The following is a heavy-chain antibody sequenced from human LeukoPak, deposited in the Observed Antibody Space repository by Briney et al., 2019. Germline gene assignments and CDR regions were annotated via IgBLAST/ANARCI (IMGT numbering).Heavy chain of an antibody. V-gene: IGHV3-7*02. CDR3: VAKTFDM. J-gene: IGHJ3*02. CDR2: IKPDGSDK. Sequence: GGSLRLSCAASGFTFSSFLMYWVRQAPGKGLEWVANIKPDGSDKYYVDSVKGRFTISRDNSKKSLYLQMNSLRVEDTAVYYCVAKTFDMWGQGTMVTVSS. CDR1: GFTFSSFL.